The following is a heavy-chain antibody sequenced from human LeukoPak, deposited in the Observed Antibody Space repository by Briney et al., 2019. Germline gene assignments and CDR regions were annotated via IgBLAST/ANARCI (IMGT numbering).Heavy chain of an antibody. CDR2: IGYDGVNK. CDR3: ARDFIRGAPDYLDQ. Sequence: PGRSLRLSCAASGFTFSSYPMHWVRQAPGKGLEWVAVIGYDGVNKFYTDSVKGRFTISRDDYKNTLYLQMDSLRAEDTAVYYCARDFIRGAPDYLDQWGQGTLVTVSS. J-gene: IGHJ4*02. CDR1: GFTFSSYP. D-gene: IGHD3-10*01. V-gene: IGHV3-30*04.